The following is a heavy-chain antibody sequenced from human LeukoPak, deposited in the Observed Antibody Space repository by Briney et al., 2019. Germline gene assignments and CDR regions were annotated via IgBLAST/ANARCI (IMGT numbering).Heavy chain of an antibody. V-gene: IGHV1-69*13. D-gene: IGHD3-3*01. J-gene: IGHJ6*03. Sequence: GASVKVSCKASGGTFSSYAISWVRQAPGQGLEWMGGIIPIFGTANYAQKFQGRVTITADESTSTAYMELSSLRSEDTAVYYCARAGTIFGPDYYMDVWGKGTTVTVSS. CDR1: GGTFSSYA. CDR3: ARAGTIFGPDYYMDV. CDR2: IIPIFGTA.